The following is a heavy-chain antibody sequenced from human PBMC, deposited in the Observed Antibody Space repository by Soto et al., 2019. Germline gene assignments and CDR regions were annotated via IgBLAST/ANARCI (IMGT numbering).Heavy chain of an antibody. Sequence: QVQLVESGGGVVQPGRSLRLSCAASGFTFSSYGMHWARQAPGKGLEWVAVISYDGSNEYYADSVKGRFTISRDNSKNTLYLQMNSLRADDTAVYYCAKDGGYSSGWYDENYYYYGMDVWGQGTTVTVSS. D-gene: IGHD6-19*01. CDR1: GFTFSSYG. CDR3: AKDGGYSSGWYDENYYYYGMDV. V-gene: IGHV3-30*18. J-gene: IGHJ6*02. CDR2: ISYDGSNE.